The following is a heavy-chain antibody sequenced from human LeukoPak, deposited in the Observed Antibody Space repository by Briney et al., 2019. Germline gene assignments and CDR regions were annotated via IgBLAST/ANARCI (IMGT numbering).Heavy chain of an antibody. CDR2: ISSSSSTI. Sequence: GGSLRLSCAASGFTFSSYSMNWVRQAPGKGLEWVSYISSSSSTIYYADSVKGRFTISRDNAKNSLFLQMNSLRAEDTAVYYCARDTTPGRYCSSANCYPPGYWGQGTLVTVSS. J-gene: IGHJ4*02. D-gene: IGHD2-2*01. CDR3: ARDTTPGRYCSSANCYPPGY. V-gene: IGHV3-48*04. CDR1: GFTFSSYS.